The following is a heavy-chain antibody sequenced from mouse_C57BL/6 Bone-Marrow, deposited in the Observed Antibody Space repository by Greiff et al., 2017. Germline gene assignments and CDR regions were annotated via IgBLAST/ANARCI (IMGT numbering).Heavy chain of an antibody. CDR2: IDPSDSYT. CDR3: ARWGMAPFDY. CDR1: GYTFTSYW. V-gene: IGHV1-50*01. D-gene: IGHD2-3*01. Sequence: VQLQQPGAELVKPGASVKLSCKASGYTFTSYWMQWVKQRPGQGLEWIGEIDPSDSYTNYNQKFKGKATLTVDTSSSTAYMQLSSLPSENSAVYYCARWGMAPFDYWGQGTTLTVSS. J-gene: IGHJ2*01.